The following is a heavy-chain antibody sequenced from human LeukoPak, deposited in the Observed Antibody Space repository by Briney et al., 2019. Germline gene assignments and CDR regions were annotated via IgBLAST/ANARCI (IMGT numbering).Heavy chain of an antibody. Sequence: PGGSLRLSCAASGFSFRSFWMSWVRQAPGKGLEWVASIKEDGSDTYYVESVKGRFTISRENARNSLYLQMNSLRAEDTAVYYCARVLWFGGIYYFDYWGQGTLVTVSS. CDR3: ARVLWFGGIYYFDY. D-gene: IGHD3-10*01. CDR2: IKEDGSDT. CDR1: GFSFRSFW. V-gene: IGHV3-7*02. J-gene: IGHJ4*02.